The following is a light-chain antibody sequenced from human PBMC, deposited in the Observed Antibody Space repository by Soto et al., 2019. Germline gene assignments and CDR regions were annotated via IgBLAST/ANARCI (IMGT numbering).Light chain of an antibody. CDR3: HQYSSSIT. Sequence: EIVLTQSLGTLSLSPGERATLSCRASQSVSSNFLAWYQLRPGQAPRLLIYGSSSRATGIPDRFSGSGSGTDITITISRLQHEDFAVYFCHQYSSSITFGGGTRVEVK. V-gene: IGKV3-20*01. CDR1: QSVSSNF. CDR2: GSS. J-gene: IGKJ4*01.